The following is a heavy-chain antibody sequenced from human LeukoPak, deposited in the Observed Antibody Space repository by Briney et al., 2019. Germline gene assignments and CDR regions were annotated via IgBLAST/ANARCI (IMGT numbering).Heavy chain of an antibody. CDR3: ARERRGWAPSSGPDGFDI. CDR2: IIPIFGTA. CDR1: GGTFSSYA. D-gene: IGHD3-10*01. J-gene: IGHJ3*02. V-gene: IGHV1-69*05. Sequence: SVKVSCKASGGTFSSYAISWVRQAPGQGLEWMGRIIPIFGTANYAQKFQGRVTITTDESTSTAYMELSSLRVDDTAVYYCARERRGWAPSSGPDGFDIWGQGTMVTVS.